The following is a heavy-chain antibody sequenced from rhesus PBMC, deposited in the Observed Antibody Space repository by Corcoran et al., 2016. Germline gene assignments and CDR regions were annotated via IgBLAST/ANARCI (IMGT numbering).Heavy chain of an antibody. J-gene: IGHJ4*01. CDR3: ARDQPRYYFDY. CDR2: ISGSSAST. CDR1: GGSVSRSNW. V-gene: IGHV4-65*01. Sequence: QVQLQESGPGLVKPSETLSLTCAVSGGSVSRSNWWCWFGKPPGKGLEWIVYISGSSASTYYNPSLKSRVTISTDTSKNQFSLKLSSVTAADTAVYYCARDQPRYYFDYWGQGVLVTVSS.